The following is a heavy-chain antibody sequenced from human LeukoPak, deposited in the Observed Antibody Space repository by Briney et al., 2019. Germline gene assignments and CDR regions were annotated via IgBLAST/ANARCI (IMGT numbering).Heavy chain of an antibody. CDR1: RFTFSNYP. CDR3: AKSAYYDSSGYYREWYFAY. CDR2: LSYDGSNE. V-gene: IGHV3-30-3*02. Sequence: GGSLRLSCAASRFTFSNYPMHWVRQAPGKGLEWVALLSYDGSNECYADSVKGRFTISRDNSKNTLYLQMNSLRAEDTAVYFCAKSAYYDSSGYYREWYFAYWGQGTLVTVSS. D-gene: IGHD3-22*01. J-gene: IGHJ4*02.